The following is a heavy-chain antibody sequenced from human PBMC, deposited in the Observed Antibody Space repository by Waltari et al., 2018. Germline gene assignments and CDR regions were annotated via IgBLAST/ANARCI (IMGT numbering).Heavy chain of an antibody. CDR2: IYYSGST. CDR1: GCTTSSPY. Sequence: QVQLQEPGPGLVKPSETLSLTCTVSGCTTSSPYWSWIRQPPGKGLEWIGYIYYSGSTNYNPSLKSRVTISVDTSKNQFSLKLSSVTAADTAVYYCARGGRIAARVGWFDPWGQGTLVTVSS. CDR3: ARGGRIAARVGWFDP. V-gene: IGHV4-59*11. J-gene: IGHJ5*02. D-gene: IGHD6-6*01.